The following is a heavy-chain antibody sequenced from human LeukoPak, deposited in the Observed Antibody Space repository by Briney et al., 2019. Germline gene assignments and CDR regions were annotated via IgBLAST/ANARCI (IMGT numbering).Heavy chain of an antibody. D-gene: IGHD2-2*01. Sequence: RGSLRLSCAASGFTFSSYSMKWVRQAPGKGLEWVSSISSSSSYIYYADSVKGRFTISRDNAKNSLYLQMNSLRAEDTAVYYCARLGYCSSTSCPNFDYWGQGTLVTVSS. CDR3: ARLGYCSSTSCPNFDY. CDR1: GFTFSSYS. J-gene: IGHJ4*02. CDR2: ISSSSSYI. V-gene: IGHV3-21*01.